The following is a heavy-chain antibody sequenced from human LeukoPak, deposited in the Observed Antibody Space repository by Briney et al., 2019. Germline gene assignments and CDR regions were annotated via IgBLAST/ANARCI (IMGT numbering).Heavy chain of an antibody. CDR1: GGSIYSYY. D-gene: IGHD4-23*01. Sequence: PSETLSLTCTVSGGSIYSYYWTWIRQPPGKGLEWIGYIYNSGGTKYNYNPSLKSRLTISIDTSKNQFSLDLNSVTAADTAVYYCARVHYGGYLHFDSWGQGTLVTVSS. CDR3: ARVHYGGYLHFDS. V-gene: IGHV4-59*01. J-gene: IGHJ4*02. CDR2: IYNSGGTKY.